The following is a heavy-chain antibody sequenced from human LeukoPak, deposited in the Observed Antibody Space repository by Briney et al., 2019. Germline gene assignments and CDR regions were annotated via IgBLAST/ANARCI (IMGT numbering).Heavy chain of an antibody. CDR2: ISYSGST. CDR1: GGSFSSSDYH. Sequence: PSETLSLTCNVSGGSFSSSDYHWGWIRQPPGKGLKWIGSISYSGSTYYNPSLKSRVTISVDKSKNQFSLKLSSVTAADTAVYYCARRVTVAVAIRRGWFDPWGQGTLVTVSS. V-gene: IGHV4-39*07. D-gene: IGHD6-19*01. CDR3: ARRVTVAVAIRRGWFDP. J-gene: IGHJ5*02.